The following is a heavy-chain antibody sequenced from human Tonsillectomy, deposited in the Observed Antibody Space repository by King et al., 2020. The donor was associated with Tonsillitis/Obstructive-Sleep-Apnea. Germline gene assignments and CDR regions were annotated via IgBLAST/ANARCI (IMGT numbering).Heavy chain of an antibody. CDR1: GFSRITLGVG. CDR2: IYWDDDE. V-gene: IGHV2-5*02. J-gene: IGHJ6*03. D-gene: IGHD1-26*01. CDR3: ARKGWEAGAYYYHYMDF. Sequence: QITLRESGPASVKPTQTLTLTCTFSGFSRITLGVGVCWFRQPPGNALDWLALIYWDDDERYSPSLKTRLTITKDTSKNQVVLTMTNMSPVDTATYFCARKGWEAGAYYYHYMDFWGKGTTVTVSS.